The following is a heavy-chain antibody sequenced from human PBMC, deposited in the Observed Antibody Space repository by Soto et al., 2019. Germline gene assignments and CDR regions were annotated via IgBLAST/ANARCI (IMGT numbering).Heavy chain of an antibody. CDR3: AKDRLRAGGLVPIPLEAFDF. CDR2: MSNDGTKK. CDR1: GCRLSSFG. J-gene: IGHJ3*01. V-gene: IGHV3-30*18. Sequence: GGPLRRKGETSGCRLSSFGKHWVRKAPGRGLEWVAVMSNDGTKKFYADSVKGRFIISRDNSKNTLYLQMFSLRIEDTAVYYCAKDRLRAGGLVPIPLEAFDFWVRWPNVTV. D-gene: IGHD6-19*01.